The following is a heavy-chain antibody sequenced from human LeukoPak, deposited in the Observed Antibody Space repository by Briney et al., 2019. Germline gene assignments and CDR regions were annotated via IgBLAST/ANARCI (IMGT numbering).Heavy chain of an antibody. CDR1: GGSFSGYY. CDR3: ARGPAFDI. V-gene: IGHV4-34*01. Sequence: SETLSLTCAVYGGSFSGYYWSWIRQPPGKGLEWIGEINHSGSTNYNPSLRSRVTISVDTSKNQFSLKLSSATAADTAVYYCARGPAFDIWGQGTMVTVSS. CDR2: INHSGST. J-gene: IGHJ3*02.